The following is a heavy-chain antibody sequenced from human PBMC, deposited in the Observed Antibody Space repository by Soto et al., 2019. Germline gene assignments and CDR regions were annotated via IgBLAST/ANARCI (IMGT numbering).Heavy chain of an antibody. D-gene: IGHD6-13*01. Sequence: PSETLSLTCTVSGGSISSYYWSWIRQPPGKGLEWIGYIYYSGSTNYNPSLKSRVTISVDTSKNQFSLKLSSVTAADTAVYYCACIAAAGTEFDYWGQGTLVTVSS. CDR1: GGSISSYY. V-gene: IGHV4-59*01. CDR2: IYYSGST. CDR3: ACIAAAGTEFDY. J-gene: IGHJ4*02.